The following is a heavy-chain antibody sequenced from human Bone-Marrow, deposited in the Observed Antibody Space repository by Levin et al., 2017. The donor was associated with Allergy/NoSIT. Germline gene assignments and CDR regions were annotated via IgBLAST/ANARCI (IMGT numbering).Heavy chain of an antibody. CDR1: GFTFDDYA. Sequence: PGGSLRLSCAASGFTFDDYAMHWVRQAPGKGLEWVSGISWNSGSIGYADSVKGRFTISRDNAKNSLYLQMNSLRAEDTALYYCAKDQGDYGEYYFDYWGQGTLVTVSS. CDR3: AKDQGDYGEYYFDY. CDR2: ISWNSGSI. D-gene: IGHD4-17*01. V-gene: IGHV3-9*01. J-gene: IGHJ4*02.